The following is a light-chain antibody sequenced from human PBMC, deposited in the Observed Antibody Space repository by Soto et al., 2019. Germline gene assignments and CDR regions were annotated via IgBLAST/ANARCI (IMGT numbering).Light chain of an antibody. V-gene: IGLV2-14*01. CDR2: EVT. J-gene: IGLJ1*01. CDR3: SSDTNINTRDCV. Sequence: QSVLTQPASVSGSPGQSITISCTGTSGDIGSYNRVSWYQQHPGKAPKLIIYEVTDRPSGVSNRFSGSKSGNTASLTISGLQAEDEDEYYCSSDTNINTRDCVFGHGTKLTV. CDR1: SGDIGSYNR.